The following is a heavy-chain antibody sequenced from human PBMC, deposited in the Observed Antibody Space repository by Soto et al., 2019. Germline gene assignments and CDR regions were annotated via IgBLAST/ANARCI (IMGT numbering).Heavy chain of an antibody. V-gene: IGHV3-33*01. D-gene: IGHD2-2*01. CDR3: ARDHDIVVGPAAVNRYYCYMDV. CDR2: IWYEGTTK. J-gene: IGHJ6*03. CDR1: GFTLSNYG. Sequence: GGSLRLSCVASGFTLSNYGMHWVRQAPGKGLEWIALIWYEGTTKYSTDSMKGRFSISRDQSKSTLYLQVNSLRAEDTATYYCARDHDIVVGPAAVNRYYCYMDVWGKMTRVTVSS.